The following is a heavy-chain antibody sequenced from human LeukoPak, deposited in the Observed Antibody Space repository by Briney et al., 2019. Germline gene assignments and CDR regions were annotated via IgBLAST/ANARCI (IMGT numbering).Heavy chain of an antibody. CDR2: IWYDGSNK. D-gene: IGHD3-10*01. Sequence: PGRSLRLSCAASGFTFSRYGMHWVRQAPGKGLEWVAVIWYDGSNKYYADSVKGRFTISRDNSKSTASLQMNSLRAEDTAVYYCARWKYYSDAFDIWGQGTMVTVSS. CDR3: ARWKYYSDAFDI. V-gene: IGHV3-33*01. J-gene: IGHJ3*02. CDR1: GFTFSRYG.